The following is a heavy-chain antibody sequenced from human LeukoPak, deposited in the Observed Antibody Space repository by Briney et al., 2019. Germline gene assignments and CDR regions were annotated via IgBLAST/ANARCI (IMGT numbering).Heavy chain of an antibody. V-gene: IGHV4-39*01. CDR2: IYYSGST. CDR1: GGSISSSSYY. Sequence: TSETLSLTCTVSGGSISSSSYYWGWIRQPPGKGLEWIGSIYYSGSTYYNPSLKSRVTISVDTSKNQFSLKLSSVTAADTAVYYCARHAGYSSSWYILAFDIWGQGTMVTVSS. J-gene: IGHJ3*02. D-gene: IGHD6-13*01. CDR3: ARHAGYSSSWYILAFDI.